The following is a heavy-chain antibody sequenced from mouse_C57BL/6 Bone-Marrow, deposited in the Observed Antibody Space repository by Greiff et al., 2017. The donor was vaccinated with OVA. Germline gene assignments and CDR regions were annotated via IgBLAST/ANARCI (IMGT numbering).Heavy chain of an antibody. D-gene: IGHD2-5*01. CDR2: IDPENGDT. J-gene: IGHJ3*01. CDR3: TTESNGAY. CDR1: GFNIKDDY. Sequence: VQLQQSGAELVRPGASVKLSCTASGFNIKDDYMHWVKQRPEQGLEWIGWIDPENGDTEYASKFQGKATITADTSSNTAYLQLSSLTSEDTAVYYCTTESNGAYWGQGTLVTVSA. V-gene: IGHV14-4*01.